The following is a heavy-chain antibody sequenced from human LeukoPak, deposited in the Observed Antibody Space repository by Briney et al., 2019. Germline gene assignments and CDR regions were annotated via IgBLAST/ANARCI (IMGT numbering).Heavy chain of an antibody. D-gene: IGHD5-12*01. CDR3: ARAPYEKGAFDI. CDR2: IIPIFGTA. J-gene: IGHJ3*02. Sequence: ASVKVSCKASGGTFSSYAISWVRQAPGQGLEWMGGIIPIFGTANYAQKFQGRVTITADESTSTAYMELSSLRSEDTAVYYCARAPYEKGAFDIWGQGTMVTVSS. CDR1: GGTFSSYA. V-gene: IGHV1-69*01.